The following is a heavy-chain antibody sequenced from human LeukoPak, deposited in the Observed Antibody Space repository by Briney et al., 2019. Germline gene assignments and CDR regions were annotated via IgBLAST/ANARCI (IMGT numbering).Heavy chain of an antibody. CDR1: GGSISSYY. Sequence: SETLSLTCTVSGGSISSYYWSWIRQPPGKGLEWIGYIYYSGSTNYNPSLKSRVTISVDTSKNQCSLKLSSVTAADTAVYYCARDTPMVRGVPSYMDVWGKGTTVTISS. V-gene: IGHV4-59*01. D-gene: IGHD3-10*01. CDR3: ARDTPMVRGVPSYMDV. CDR2: IYYSGST. J-gene: IGHJ6*03.